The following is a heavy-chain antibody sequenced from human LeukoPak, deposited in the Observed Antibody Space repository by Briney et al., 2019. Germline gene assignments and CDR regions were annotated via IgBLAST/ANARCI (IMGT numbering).Heavy chain of an antibody. CDR3: ARDLYGGTSATFDY. CDR1: GYTFTDYY. CDR2: INPNSGGT. J-gene: IGHJ4*02. Sequence: GASVKVSCKASGYTFTDYYINWVRQAPGQGLEWMGWINPNSGGTNYAQKFQGRVTMTSDTSISSAYMELSRLRSDDRAVYYCARDLYGGTSATFDYWGQGTLVTVSS. V-gene: IGHV1-2*02. D-gene: IGHD4-23*01.